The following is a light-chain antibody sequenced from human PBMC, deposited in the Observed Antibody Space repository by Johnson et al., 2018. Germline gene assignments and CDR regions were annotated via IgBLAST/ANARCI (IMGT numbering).Light chain of an antibody. J-gene: IGLJ1*01. CDR1: SSNIGNNY. Sequence: QSVLTQPPSVSAAPGQKVTISCSGSSSNIGNNYVSWYQQLPGTAPKLLIYENNKRPSGIPDRFSGSKSGTSATLGITGLQTGDEADYYCGTWGSSLSVGNVFGTGTKVTVL. CDR2: ENN. V-gene: IGLV1-51*02. CDR3: GTWGSSLSVGNV.